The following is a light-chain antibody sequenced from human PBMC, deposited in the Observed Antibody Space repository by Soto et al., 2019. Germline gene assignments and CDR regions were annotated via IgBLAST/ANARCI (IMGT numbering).Light chain of an antibody. J-gene: IGLJ1*01. CDR2: EVS. CDR3: SSYTRQYTPSYV. Sequence: QSVLTQPASVSGSPGQSITLSCTGTSSDVGGYNYVSWYQQHPGKAPKLMIYEVSNRPSGISHRFSGSKSGNTASLTISGLRAEDEADYYCSSYTRQYTPSYVFGPATQVTVL. CDR1: SSDVGGYNY. V-gene: IGLV2-14*01.